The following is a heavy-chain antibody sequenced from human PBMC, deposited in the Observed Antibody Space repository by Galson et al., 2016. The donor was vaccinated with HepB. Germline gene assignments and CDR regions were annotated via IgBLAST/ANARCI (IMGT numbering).Heavy chain of an antibody. Sequence: SLRLSCAASGFSFSDDYMSWIRQAPGKGLEWVSYISSSGSYTNYADSVRGRFTISRDNSKNTLYLQMNSLRAEDTAVYYCAKDPYSNYGGNWFDPWGQGTLVTVSS. CDR1: GFSFSDDY. CDR2: ISSSGSYT. V-gene: IGHV3-11*05. J-gene: IGHJ5*02. D-gene: IGHD4-11*01. CDR3: AKDPYSNYGGNWFDP.